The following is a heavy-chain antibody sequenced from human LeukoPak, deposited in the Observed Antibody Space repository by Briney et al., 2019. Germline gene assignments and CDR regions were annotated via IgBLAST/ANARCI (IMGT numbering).Heavy chain of an antibody. CDR3: AKATLTGDSSGWNEPFDY. Sequence: SGGSLRLSCAASGFTFDDYAMPWVRQAPGKGLEWVSGISWNSGSIGYAYSVKGRFTISRDNAKNSLYLQMNSLRAEDTALYYCAKATLTGDSSGWNEPFDYWGQGTLVTVSS. CDR2: ISWNSGSI. V-gene: IGHV3-9*01. CDR1: GFTFDDYA. J-gene: IGHJ4*02. D-gene: IGHD6-19*01.